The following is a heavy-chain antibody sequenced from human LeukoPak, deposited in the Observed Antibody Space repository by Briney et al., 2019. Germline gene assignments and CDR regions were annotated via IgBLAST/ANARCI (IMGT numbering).Heavy chain of an antibody. D-gene: IGHD3-22*01. CDR2: INPNSGGT. Sequence: ASVKVSCKASGYTFTGYYMHWVRQAPGQGLEWMGWINPNSGGTNYAQEFQGRVTMTRDTSISTAYMELSRLRSDDTAVYYCARTYYYDSSGYFSAFDPWGQGTLVTVSS. J-gene: IGHJ5*02. CDR1: GYTFTGYY. V-gene: IGHV1-2*02. CDR3: ARTYYYDSSGYFSAFDP.